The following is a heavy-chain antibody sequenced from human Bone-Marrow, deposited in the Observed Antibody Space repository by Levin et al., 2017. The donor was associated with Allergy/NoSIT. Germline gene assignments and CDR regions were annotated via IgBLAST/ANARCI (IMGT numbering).Heavy chain of an antibody. Sequence: PSETLSLTCTVSGGSINTNYWGWIRQSPDKGLEWIGYITYYGSPKYNPSLKNRVTMSVDTSKSQFSLQLTSVAAADTADYYCARLGVDMVSPSWGLYDYKYLGLDVWGQGTPVIVSS. J-gene: IGHJ6*02. CDR1: GGSINTNY. D-gene: IGHD4-11*01. CDR3: ARLGVDMVSPSWGLYDYKYLGLDV. V-gene: IGHV4-59*12. CDR2: ITYYGSP.